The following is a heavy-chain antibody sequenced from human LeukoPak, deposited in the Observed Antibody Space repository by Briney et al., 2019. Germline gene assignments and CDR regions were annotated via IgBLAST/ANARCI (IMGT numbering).Heavy chain of an antibody. J-gene: IGHJ3*02. CDR2: IYSGGST. Sequence: PGGSLRLSCAASGFTVSSNYMSWVRQAPGKGLEWVSVIYSGGSTYYADSVKGRFTISRDNSKNTLYLQMNSLRAEDTAVYYCARHYYGFGSLDAFDIWGQGTMVTVSS. D-gene: IGHD3-10*01. CDR1: GFTVSSNY. CDR3: ARHYYGFGSLDAFDI. V-gene: IGHV3-53*01.